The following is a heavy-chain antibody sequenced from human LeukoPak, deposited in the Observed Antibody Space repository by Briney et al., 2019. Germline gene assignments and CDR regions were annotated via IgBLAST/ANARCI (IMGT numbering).Heavy chain of an antibody. CDR3: AKDISEGYNFDASDI. CDR1: GFTFDDYA. Sequence: GRSLRLSCAASGFTFDDYAMHWVRQAPGKGLEWVSGVSWNSDRIGYADSVKGRFTISRDNAKNSLYLQMNSLGAEDMAFYYCAKDISEGYNFDASDIWGHGTMVTVSS. J-gene: IGHJ3*02. V-gene: IGHV3-9*03. D-gene: IGHD5-24*01. CDR2: VSWNSDRI.